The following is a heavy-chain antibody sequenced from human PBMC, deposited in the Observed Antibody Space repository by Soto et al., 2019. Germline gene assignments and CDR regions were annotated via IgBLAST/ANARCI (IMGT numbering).Heavy chain of an antibody. Sequence: QVQLVQSGAEVKKPGSSVKVSCKASGGNFRSQSISISWVRQAPGQGLAWMGMIIPDLGVANYAQKFQGRVTRTAEKFTSTVQVEMRSLRSEDTATYYCATARDVAAPGTVETNYYYGMDVWGQGTTVTVSS. CDR1: GGNFRSQS. V-gene: IGHV1-69*02. J-gene: IGHJ6*02. CDR3: ATARDVAAPGTVETNYYYGMDV. CDR2: IIPDLGVA. D-gene: IGHD6-13*01.